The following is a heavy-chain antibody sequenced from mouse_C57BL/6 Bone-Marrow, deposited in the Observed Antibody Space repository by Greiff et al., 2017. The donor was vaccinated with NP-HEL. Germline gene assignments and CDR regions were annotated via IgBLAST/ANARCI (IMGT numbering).Heavy chain of an antibody. D-gene: IGHD2-2*01. CDR1: GYTFTSYN. Sequence: SGAELVRPGASVKMSCKASGYTFTSYNMHWVKQTPRQGLEWIGAIYPGNGDTSYNQKFKGKATLTVDKSSSTAYMQLSSLTSEDSAVYFCARSEGLRRYWYFDVWGTGTTVTVSS. J-gene: IGHJ1*03. CDR3: ARSEGLRRYWYFDV. CDR2: IYPGNGDT. V-gene: IGHV1-12*01.